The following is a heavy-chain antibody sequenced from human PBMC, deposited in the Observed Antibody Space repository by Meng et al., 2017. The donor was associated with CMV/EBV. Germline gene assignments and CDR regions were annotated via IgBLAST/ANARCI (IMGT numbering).Heavy chain of an antibody. V-gene: IGHV4-59*01. CDR1: GDSLSRYY. CDR3: ARDRLGSSGHYYYFGMDV. D-gene: IGHD6-19*01. CDR2: ISYSGST. J-gene: IGHJ6*02. Sequence: SETLSLTCTVSGDSLSRYYWSWIRQPPGRGLEWIGYISYSGSTNYNPSLRSRVTISVDTSKNQFSLKLTSVTASDTAVYFCARDRLGSSGHYYYFGMDVWGQGTTVTVSS.